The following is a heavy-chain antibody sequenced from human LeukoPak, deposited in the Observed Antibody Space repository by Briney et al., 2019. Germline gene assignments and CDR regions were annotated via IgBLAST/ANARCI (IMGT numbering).Heavy chain of an antibody. CDR3: WYYYDSSGYLDY. CDR1: GFTFSNYA. Sequence: GGSLRPSCAASGFTFSNYAMSWVRQAAGKGLEWVSTISGRGGSTYYADSVKGRFTISRNNSRNTLYLQMNSLTAQGTAVYYCWYYYDSSGYLDYWGQGTLVTVSS. D-gene: IGHD3-22*01. V-gene: IGHV3-23*01. J-gene: IGHJ4*02. CDR2: ISGRGGST.